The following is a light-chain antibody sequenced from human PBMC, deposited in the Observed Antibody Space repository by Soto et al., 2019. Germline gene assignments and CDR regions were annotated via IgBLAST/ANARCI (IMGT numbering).Light chain of an antibody. CDR3: SSIYAFNLYV. V-gene: IGLV2-14*03. J-gene: IGLJ1*01. CDR1: SSDVGGYNY. CDR2: DVS. Sequence: QSALTQPASVSGSPGQSISISCTGTSSDVGGYNYVSWYQHQPGKAPKLVIFDVSGRPSGISNRFSGSKSGNTASLTISGLRPDYEADYYCSSIYAFNLYVVVTITNLTV.